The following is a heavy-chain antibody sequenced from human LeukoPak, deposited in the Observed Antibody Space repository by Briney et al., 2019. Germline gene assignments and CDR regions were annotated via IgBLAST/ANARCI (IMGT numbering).Heavy chain of an antibody. CDR2: IYYSGST. Sequence: SETLSLTCTVSGGSISSYYWSWIRQAPGKGLEWIGYIYYSGSTNYNPSLKSRVTISVDTSKNQFSLKLSSVTAADTAVYYCARDSSGWNGSYDYWGQGTLVTVSS. CDR3: ARDSSGWNGSYDY. CDR1: GGSISSYY. V-gene: IGHV4-59*01. D-gene: IGHD6-19*01. J-gene: IGHJ4*02.